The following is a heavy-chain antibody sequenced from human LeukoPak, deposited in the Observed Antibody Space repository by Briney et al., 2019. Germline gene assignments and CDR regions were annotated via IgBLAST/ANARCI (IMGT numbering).Heavy chain of an antibody. J-gene: IGHJ4*02. CDR3: ARPKSGSSSSDY. V-gene: IGHV3-48*01. CDR1: GFTFNSYS. D-gene: IGHD1-26*01. CDR2: IDSSSTNI. Sequence: GGSLRLSCAASGFTFNSYSMNWVRQAPGKGLEWLSYIDSSSTNIFYANSVKGRFTISRDNAKSSLYLRLNSLRAEDTAVYYCARPKSGSSSSDYWGQGTLVTVSS.